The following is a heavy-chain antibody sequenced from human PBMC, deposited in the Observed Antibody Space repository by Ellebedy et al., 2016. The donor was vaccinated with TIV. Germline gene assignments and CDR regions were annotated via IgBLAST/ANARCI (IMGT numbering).Heavy chain of an antibody. Sequence: SGPTLVQPTQTLTLTCTFSGFSLSTSGMCVSWIRQPPGKALEWLALIDLEDDKYYITSLKTRLTISKDTSKNQVVLTMTNMDPVDTATYYCARMWLPGYYFNYWGQGSLVTVSS. CDR2: IDLEDDK. CDR1: GFSLSTSGMC. J-gene: IGHJ4*02. CDR3: ARMWLPGYYFNY. D-gene: IGHD5-12*01. V-gene: IGHV2-70*01.